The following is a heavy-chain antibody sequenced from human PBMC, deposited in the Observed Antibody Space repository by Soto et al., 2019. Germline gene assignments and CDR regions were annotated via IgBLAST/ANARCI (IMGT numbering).Heavy chain of an antibody. J-gene: IGHJ5*02. V-gene: IGHV1-69*12. Sequence: QVQLVQSGAEVKKPGSSVKVSCKASGGTFSSYAISWVRQAPGQGLEWMGGIIPIFGTANYAQKFQGRVTSXGAXSXTTGYMELSSGSSGDTAVYYCARGPRDLEWLSWFDPWGQGTLVTVSS. D-gene: IGHD3-3*01. CDR1: GGTFSSYA. CDR3: ARGPRDLEWLSWFDP. CDR2: IIPIFGTA.